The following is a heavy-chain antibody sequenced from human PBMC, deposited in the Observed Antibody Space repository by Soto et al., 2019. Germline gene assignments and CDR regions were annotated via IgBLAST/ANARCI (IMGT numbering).Heavy chain of an antibody. D-gene: IGHD6-19*01. V-gene: IGHV4-34*01. CDR1: GGSLSGYY. Sequence: ETLSLTCAVYGGSLSGYYWCWIRQPPGKGLEWIGEINHSGSTNYNPSLKSRVTISVDTSKNQFSLKLSSVTAADTAVYYCARSVAGPSDYWGQGTLVTV. CDR3: ARSVAGPSDY. J-gene: IGHJ4*02. CDR2: INHSGST.